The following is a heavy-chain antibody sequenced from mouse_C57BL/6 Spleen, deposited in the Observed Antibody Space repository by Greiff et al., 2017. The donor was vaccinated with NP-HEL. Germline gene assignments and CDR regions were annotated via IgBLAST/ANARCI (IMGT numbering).Heavy chain of an antibody. V-gene: IGHV1-64*01. CDR3: ARGGMAYYFDD. Sequence: QVQLQQPGAELVKPGASVKLSCKASGYTFTSYWMHWVKQRPGQGLEWIGMIHPNSGSTNYNEKFKSKATLTVDKSSSTAYMQLSSLTSEDAAVYYCARGGMAYYFDDWGQGTTLTVSS. CDR1: GYTFTSYW. CDR2: IHPNSGST. J-gene: IGHJ2*01.